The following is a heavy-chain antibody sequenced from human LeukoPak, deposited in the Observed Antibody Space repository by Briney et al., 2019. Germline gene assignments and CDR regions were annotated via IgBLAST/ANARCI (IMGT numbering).Heavy chain of an antibody. CDR1: EFTFSSYA. D-gene: IGHD4-23*01. V-gene: IGHV3-30-3*01. J-gene: IGHJ3*02. CDR2: VSFDGTKK. CDR3: AKDAPDYGGNSVGAFDI. Sequence: PGRSLRLSCEGSEFTFSSYAMNWVRQAPGKGLEWVAVVSFDGTKKHYADSVRGRFTISRDNSKNTLYLQMNSLRAEDTAVYYCAKDAPDYGGNSVGAFDIWGQGTMVTVSS.